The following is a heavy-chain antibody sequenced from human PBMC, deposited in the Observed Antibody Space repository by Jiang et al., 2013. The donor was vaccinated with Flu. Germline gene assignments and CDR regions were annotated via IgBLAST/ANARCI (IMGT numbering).Heavy chain of an antibody. J-gene: IGHJ4*02. V-gene: IGHV1-69*01. CDR2: IIPIFGTA. Sequence: GAEVKKPGSSVKVSCKASGDTFSSYAISWVRQAPGQGLEWMGGIIPIFGTANYAQKFQGRVTITRGRIQSTAYMELSSLRSEDTAVYYCARDCSSTSCPYDYWGQGTLVTVSS. CDR1: GDTFSSYA. CDR3: ARDCSSTSCPYDY. D-gene: IGHD2-2*01.